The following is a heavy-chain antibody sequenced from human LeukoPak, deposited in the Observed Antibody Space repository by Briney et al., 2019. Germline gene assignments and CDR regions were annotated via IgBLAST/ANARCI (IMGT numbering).Heavy chain of an antibody. Sequence: PGGSLRLSCAASGFTFSSYGMHWVRQAPGKGLEWVAFILYDGSNKYYADSVKGRFTISRDNSKNTLYLQMNSLRAEDTAVYYCAKGDSGSYSNPFDYWGQGTLVTVSS. J-gene: IGHJ4*02. V-gene: IGHV3-30*02. CDR3: AKGDSGSYSNPFDY. D-gene: IGHD1-26*01. CDR2: ILYDGSNK. CDR1: GFTFSSYG.